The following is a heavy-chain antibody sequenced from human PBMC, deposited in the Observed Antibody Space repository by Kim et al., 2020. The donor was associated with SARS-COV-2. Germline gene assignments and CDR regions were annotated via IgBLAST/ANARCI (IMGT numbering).Heavy chain of an antibody. CDR2: SGDT. V-gene: IGHV1-8*01. D-gene: IGHD6-25*01. Sequence: SGDTGYAQKFQGRVTMTRNTSISTAYMELSSLRSEDTAVFYCARGRHVDYWGQGTLVTVSS. J-gene: IGHJ4*02. CDR3: ARGRHVDY.